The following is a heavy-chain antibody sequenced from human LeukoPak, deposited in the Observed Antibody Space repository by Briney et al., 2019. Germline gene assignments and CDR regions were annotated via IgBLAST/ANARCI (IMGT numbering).Heavy chain of an antibody. V-gene: IGHV3-33*01. D-gene: IGHD3-22*01. CDR3: AREHDSSGYQDY. CDR1: GFTFSSYG. CDR2: IWYDGSNK. Sequence: GGSLRLSCAASGFTFSSYGMHWVRQAPGKGLEWVAVIWYDGSNKYYADSVKGRLTISRDNSKNTLYLQMNSLRAEDTAVYYCAREHDSSGYQDYWGQGTLVTVSS. J-gene: IGHJ4*02.